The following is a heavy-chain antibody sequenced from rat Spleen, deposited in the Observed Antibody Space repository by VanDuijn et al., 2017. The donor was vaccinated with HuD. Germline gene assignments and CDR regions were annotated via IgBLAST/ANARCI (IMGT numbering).Heavy chain of an antibody. J-gene: IGHJ2*01. Sequence: EVQLVESGGGFVQPGQSLKLSCAASGFTFSDVSMAWVRQAPEKGLELVATISYDGSSTYYRDSVKGRFTISRDNAKSTLYLQMDSLRSEDTATYYCAREGKTEGMDYWGQGVMVTVSS. CDR2: ISYDGSST. D-gene: IGHD1-11*01. CDR1: GFTFSDVS. CDR3: AREGKTEGMDY. V-gene: IGHV5-7*01.